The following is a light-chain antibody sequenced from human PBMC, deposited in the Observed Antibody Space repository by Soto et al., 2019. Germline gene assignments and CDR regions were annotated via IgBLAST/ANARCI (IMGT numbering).Light chain of an antibody. J-gene: IGLJ1*01. V-gene: IGLV2-11*01. Sequence: QSALTQPRSVSGSPGQSVAISCTGTSSDVGAYDYVSWYQQHPGQVPKHMIYDVTKRPSGVPDRFSGSKSGNTASLTISGLQAEDEADYYCCSFAGSDFVFGTGTKLTVL. CDR3: CSFAGSDFV. CDR2: DVT. CDR1: SSDVGAYDY.